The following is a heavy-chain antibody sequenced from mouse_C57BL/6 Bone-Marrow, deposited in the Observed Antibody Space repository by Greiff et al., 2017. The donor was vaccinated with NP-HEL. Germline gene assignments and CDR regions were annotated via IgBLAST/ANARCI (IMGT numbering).Heavy chain of an antibody. CDR3: ARSYSNYGNYYAMDY. V-gene: IGHV3-8*01. CDR1: GYSITSDY. D-gene: IGHD2-5*01. CDR2: ISYSGST. J-gene: IGHJ4*01. Sequence: EVQLQESGPGLAKPSQTLSLTCSVTGYSITSDYWNWIRKFPGNKLEYMGYISYSGSTYYNTSLKSRNSITRDTSKNQYYLQLYTVTTEHTATYYCARSYSNYGNYYAMDYWGQGTSVTVSS.